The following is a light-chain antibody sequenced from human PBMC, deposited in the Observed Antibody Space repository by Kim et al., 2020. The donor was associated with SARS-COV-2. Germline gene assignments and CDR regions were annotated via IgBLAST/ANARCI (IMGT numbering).Light chain of an antibody. J-gene: IGLJ2*01. V-gene: IGLV2-23*02. Sequence: GQSSTISCIGTGNDVGSYNLVSWYQQRRGKAPQLMIYEVTKRPSGVSNRFSASKSGNTASLTISGLQPEDEADYYCCSYAGANTIVFGGGTQLTVL. CDR3: CSYAGANTIV. CDR1: GNDVGSYNL. CDR2: EVT.